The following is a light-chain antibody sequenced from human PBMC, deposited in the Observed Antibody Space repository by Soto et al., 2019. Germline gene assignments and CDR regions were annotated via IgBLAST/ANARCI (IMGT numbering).Light chain of an antibody. Sequence: DIQMTQSPYTLSPSVVNGVCINLRSSQSISGWLAWYQQKPGKAPKLLIYDASSLESGVPSRFSGSGSGTEFSLTISRLQPDDFATYYCQQYNSYSVNAFGQGTKVDIK. CDR3: QQYNSYSVNA. V-gene: IGKV1-5*01. J-gene: IGKJ2*01. CDR2: DAS. CDR1: QSISGW.